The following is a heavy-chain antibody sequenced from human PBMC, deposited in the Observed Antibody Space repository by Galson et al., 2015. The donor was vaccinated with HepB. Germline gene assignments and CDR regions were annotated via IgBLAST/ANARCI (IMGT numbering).Heavy chain of an antibody. J-gene: IGHJ4*02. D-gene: IGHD4-17*01. CDR1: GFTFSNYA. CDR3: ARGTSKFTLTTAGDY. V-gene: IGHV3-30-3*01. CDR2: ISYDGSNK. Sequence: SLRLSCAASGFTFSNYAMHWVRQAPGKGLEWVTIISYDGSNKYYADSVKGRFTISRDNSENTLYLQMNSLKPEDTAVYFCARGTSKFTLTTAGDYWGQGTLVTVSS.